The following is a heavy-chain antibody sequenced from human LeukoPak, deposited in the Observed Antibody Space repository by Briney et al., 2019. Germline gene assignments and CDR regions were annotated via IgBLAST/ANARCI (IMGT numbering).Heavy chain of an antibody. Sequence: GGSLRLSCAASGFTFSSYAMSWVRQAPGKGLEWVSAISGSGGSTYYADSVKGRFTISRDNSKNTLYLQMNSLRAEDTAVYYCAKDGRGYSSSWSWNYFDYWGQGTLVTVSS. CDR1: GFTFSSYA. D-gene: IGHD6-13*01. J-gene: IGHJ4*02. V-gene: IGHV3-23*01. CDR3: AKDGRGYSSSWSWNYFDY. CDR2: ISGSGGST.